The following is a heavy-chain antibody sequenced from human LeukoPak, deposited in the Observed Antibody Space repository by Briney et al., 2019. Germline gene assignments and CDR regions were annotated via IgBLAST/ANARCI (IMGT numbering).Heavy chain of an antibody. Sequence: GGSLRLSCAASGFTFSSYDMNWVRQAPGKGLEWVSSISSSSNCIHYADSMKGRFTISRDNAKNSLYLQMNSLRAEDTAVYFCARGTLGAWGWWGQGTLVTVSS. J-gene: IGHJ4*02. CDR3: ARGTLGAWGW. CDR1: GFTFSSYD. CDR2: ISSSSNCI. V-gene: IGHV3-21*01. D-gene: IGHD6-19*01.